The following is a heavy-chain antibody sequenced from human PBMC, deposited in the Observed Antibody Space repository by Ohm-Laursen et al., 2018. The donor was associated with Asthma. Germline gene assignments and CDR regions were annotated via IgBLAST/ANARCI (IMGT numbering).Heavy chain of an antibody. CDR3: AREVRTVVTPYYYYGMDV. CDR2: IVVGSGNT. CDR1: GYTFTSYG. D-gene: IGHD4-23*01. Sequence: ASVKVSCKASGYTFTSYGISWVRQAPGQGLEWIGWIVVGSGNTNYAQKFQGRVTITADKSTSTAYMELSSLRSEDTAVYYCAREVRTVVTPYYYYGMDVWGQGTTVTVSS. V-gene: IGHV1-18*04. J-gene: IGHJ6*02.